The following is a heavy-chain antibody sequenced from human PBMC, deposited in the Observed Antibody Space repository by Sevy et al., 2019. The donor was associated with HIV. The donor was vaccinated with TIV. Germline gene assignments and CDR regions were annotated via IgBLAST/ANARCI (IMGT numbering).Heavy chain of an antibody. V-gene: IGHV3-33*01. CDR1: GFTFSDYG. CDR2: IWYDGSSK. J-gene: IGHJ4*02. D-gene: IGHD3-10*01. Sequence: GGFLRLSCAASGFTFSDYGMHWVRQSPGKGLEWVAVIWYDGSSKYYADSVKGRFTISRDNSKKTVYLQMNSLRAEDTAVYYCARDKLLPVMVTMVRGALSYYFDYWGQGTLVTVSS. CDR3: ARDKLLPVMVTMVRGALSYYFDY.